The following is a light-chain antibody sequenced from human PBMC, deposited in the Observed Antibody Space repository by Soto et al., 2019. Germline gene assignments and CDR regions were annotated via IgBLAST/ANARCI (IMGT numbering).Light chain of an antibody. Sequence: QSALTQPASVSGSPGQSITISCTGTSSDVGGYNYVSWYQQHPGKPPKVMIYKVSDRPSGISNRFSGSKSANTASLTISGLQAGDEADYYCSSYSSSSSLYVFGTGTKVTVL. CDR2: KVS. CDR1: SSDVGGYNY. V-gene: IGLV2-14*01. CDR3: SSYSSSSSLYV. J-gene: IGLJ1*01.